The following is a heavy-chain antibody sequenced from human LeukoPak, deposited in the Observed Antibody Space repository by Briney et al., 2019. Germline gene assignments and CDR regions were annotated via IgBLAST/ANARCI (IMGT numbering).Heavy chain of an antibody. D-gene: IGHD4-17*01. Sequence: SETLSLTCTVSGGSISSYYWSWIRQSPGKGLEWIGYIYYSGSTNYNPSLKSRVTISVDTSKNQFSLKLSSVTAADTAVYYCAREPHDYCDYRLAFDIWGQGTMVTVSS. CDR2: IYYSGST. CDR3: AREPHDYCDYRLAFDI. J-gene: IGHJ3*02. V-gene: IGHV4-59*01. CDR1: GGSISSYY.